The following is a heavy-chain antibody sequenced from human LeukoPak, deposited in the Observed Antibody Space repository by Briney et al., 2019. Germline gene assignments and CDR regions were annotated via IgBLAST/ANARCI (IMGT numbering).Heavy chain of an antibody. CDR2: ISGTGGTT. V-gene: IGHV3-23*01. D-gene: IGHD2-15*01. J-gene: IGHJ5*01. CDR1: GFTFSNYS. CDR3: AKDCSGANCYVS. Sequence: GGSLRLSCAASGFTFSNYSMSWVRQAPGKGLEWVSTISGTGGTTYYADSVKGRFTISRDNSKNTLFLQFNSLRADDTAVYYCAKDCSGANCYVSWGQGTLVTVSS.